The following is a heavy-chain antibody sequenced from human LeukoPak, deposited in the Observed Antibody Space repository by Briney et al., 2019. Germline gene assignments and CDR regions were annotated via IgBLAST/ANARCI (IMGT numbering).Heavy chain of an antibody. D-gene: IGHD6-13*01. J-gene: IGHJ6*03. CDR3: ARGRSSSWPKLYYYYYYYMDV. Sequence: ASVKDSCKASGYTFTSYDINWVRQATGQGLEWMGWMNPNSGNTGYAQKFQGRVTMTRNTSISTAYMKLSSLRSEDTAVYYCARGRSSSWPKLYYYYYYYMDVWGKGTTATVSS. CDR1: GYTFTSYD. V-gene: IGHV1-8*01. CDR2: MNPNSGNT.